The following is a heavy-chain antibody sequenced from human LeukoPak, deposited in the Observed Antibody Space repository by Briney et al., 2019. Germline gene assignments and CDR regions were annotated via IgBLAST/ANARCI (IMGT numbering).Heavy chain of an antibody. V-gene: IGHV3-21*01. CDR3: ARVLPYGDYDYYFDY. Sequence: GGSLRLSCAASGFTFSSYSMNWVRQAPGKGLEWVSSISSSSSYIYYADSVKGRFTISRDNAKNSLYLQMNSLRAEDTAVYYCARVLPYGDYDYYFDYWGQGTLVTVSS. CDR2: ISSSSSYI. J-gene: IGHJ4*02. D-gene: IGHD4-17*01. CDR1: GFTFSSYS.